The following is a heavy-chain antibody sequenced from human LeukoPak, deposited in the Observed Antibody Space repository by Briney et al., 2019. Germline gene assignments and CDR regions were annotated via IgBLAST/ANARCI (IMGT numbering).Heavy chain of an antibody. D-gene: IGHD6-19*01. CDR1: VLTFSSYG. CDR2: ISYDGSNK. Sequence: GGSLRLTCAASVLTFSSYGMNWVRQAPGKGLEWVAVISYDGSNKYYADSVKGRFTISRDNSKNTLYLQMKSLRAEDTAVYYCAKKYNSGWSIAFDIWGQGTMVTVSS. J-gene: IGHJ3*02. CDR3: AKKYNSGWSIAFDI. V-gene: IGHV3-30*18.